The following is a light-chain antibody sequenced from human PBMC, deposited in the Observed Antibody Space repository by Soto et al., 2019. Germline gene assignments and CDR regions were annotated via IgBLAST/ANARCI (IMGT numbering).Light chain of an antibody. Sequence: EIVLTQSPATLSLSPGERATLSCRASQSVNIYLAWYQQKPGQAPRLLIYDASNRATGIPARFSGSGSGTDFTLSISSLEPEDFAIYYCQQSYSTPQTFGQGTKVEIK. CDR3: QQSYSTPQT. J-gene: IGKJ1*01. V-gene: IGKV3-11*01. CDR2: DAS. CDR1: QSVNIY.